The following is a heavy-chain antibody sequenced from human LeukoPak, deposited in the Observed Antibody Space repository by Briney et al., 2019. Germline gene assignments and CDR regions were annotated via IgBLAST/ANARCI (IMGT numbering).Heavy chain of an antibody. CDR1: GFNYNKYD. D-gene: IGHD6-19*01. J-gene: IGHJ4*02. Sequence: GGSLRLSCAASGFNYNKYDMTWARQAPGKGLEWVSTITGRSDKTYYTDSVRGRFVTSRDNSKDTLYLQMNSLRAEDTALYYCAKGGWLDDLGQGALVTVSS. CDR3: AKGGWLDD. CDR2: ITGRSDKT. V-gene: IGHV3-23*01.